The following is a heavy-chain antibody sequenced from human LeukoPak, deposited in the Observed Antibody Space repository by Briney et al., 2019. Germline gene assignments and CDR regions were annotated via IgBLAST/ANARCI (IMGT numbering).Heavy chain of an antibody. D-gene: IGHD3-9*01. CDR2: IFYSGST. CDR3: ARLPWNWLLYFDY. J-gene: IGHJ4*02. V-gene: IGHV4-28*01. Sequence: PSETLSLTCAVSGYSISSDNWWAWIRQPPGKGLEWIGYIFYSGSTYYNPYNPSLKSRVTISVDTSKNQFSLKLSSVTAADTAVYYCARLPWNWLLYFDYWGQGTLVTVSS. CDR1: GYSISSDNW.